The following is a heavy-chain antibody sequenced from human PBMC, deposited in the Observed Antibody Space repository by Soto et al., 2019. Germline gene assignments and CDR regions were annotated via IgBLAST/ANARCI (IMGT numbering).Heavy chain of an antibody. CDR3: ARVMGITMSPMVY. J-gene: IGHJ4*02. V-gene: IGHV1-3*01. Sequence: GASVKVSCKASGYTFTSYAMHWVRQAPGQRLEWMGWINAGNGNTKYSQKFQGRVTITRDTSASTAYMELSSLRSEDTAVYYCARVMGITMSPMVYWGQGTLVTVSS. CDR1: GYTFTSYA. D-gene: IGHD3-10*02. CDR2: INAGNGNT.